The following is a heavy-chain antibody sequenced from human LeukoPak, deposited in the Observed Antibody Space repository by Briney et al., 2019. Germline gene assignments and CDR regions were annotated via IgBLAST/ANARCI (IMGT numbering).Heavy chain of an antibody. CDR2: IYYSGST. CDR3: ARISGSDAFDI. D-gene: IGHD5-12*01. CDR1: GGSISSGDYS. V-gene: IGHV4-30-4*01. J-gene: IGHJ3*02. Sequence: SQTLSLTCTVSGGSISSGDYSWSWIRQPPGKGLEWIGYIYYSGSTYYNPSLKSRVTISVDTSKNQFSLKLSSVTAADTAVYYCARISGSDAFDIWGQGTMVTVSS.